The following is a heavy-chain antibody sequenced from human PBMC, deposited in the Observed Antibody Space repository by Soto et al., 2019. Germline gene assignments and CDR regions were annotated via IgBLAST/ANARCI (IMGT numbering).Heavy chain of an antibody. V-gene: IGHV3-11*01. D-gene: IGHD3-3*01. Sequence: QVQLVESGGGLVKPGGSLRLSCAASGFTFSDYYMSWIRQAPGKGLEWVSYISSSGSTIFYADSVKGRFTISRDNAKNSLYRQMNSLRAEDTAVYYCARVERGITIFGVVIPPFDYWGQGTLVTVSS. J-gene: IGHJ4*02. CDR1: GFTFSDYY. CDR3: ARVERGITIFGVVIPPFDY. CDR2: ISSSGSTI.